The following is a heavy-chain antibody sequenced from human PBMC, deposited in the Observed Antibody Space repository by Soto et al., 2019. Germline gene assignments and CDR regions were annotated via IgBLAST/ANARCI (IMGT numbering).Heavy chain of an antibody. CDR2: IWYDGSNK. J-gene: IGHJ4*02. V-gene: IGHV3-33*01. D-gene: IGHD6-13*01. Sequence: PGGSLRLSCAASGFSFSSNGMHWVRQAPGKGLEWVAVIWYDGSNKYYADSVKGRFTISRDNSKNTLYLQMNSLRAEDTAVYYCASGEYSSHETGYFDYWGQGTL. CDR1: GFSFSSNG. CDR3: ASGEYSSHETGYFDY.